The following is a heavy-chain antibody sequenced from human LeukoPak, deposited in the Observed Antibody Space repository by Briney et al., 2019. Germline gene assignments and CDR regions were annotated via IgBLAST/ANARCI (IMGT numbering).Heavy chain of an antibody. CDR2: ISSSSSYI. CDR3: ARDRGFGVVIMAGYFDY. CDR1: GFTFSSYS. V-gene: IGHV3-21*01. J-gene: IGHJ4*02. D-gene: IGHD3-3*01. Sequence: GGSLRLSCAASGFTFSSYSMNWVRQAPGKGLEWVSSISSSSSYIYYADSVKGRFTISRDNAKNSLYLQMNSLRAEDTAVYYCARDRGFGVVIMAGYFDYWGQGTLVTVSS.